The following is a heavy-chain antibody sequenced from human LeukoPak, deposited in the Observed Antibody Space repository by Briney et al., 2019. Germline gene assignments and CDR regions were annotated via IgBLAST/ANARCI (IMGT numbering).Heavy chain of an antibody. D-gene: IGHD6-13*01. Sequence: SETLSLTCTVSGGSISSDFWSWIRQPPGKGLEWIGYITYSGNTYYNPSLRSRVTISVDTSKNQFSLKLRSVTAADTAVYYCAREFAALGTRQFDYWGQGTLVTVSS. CDR1: GGSISSDF. V-gene: IGHV4-59*01. J-gene: IGHJ4*02. CDR3: AREFAALGTRQFDY. CDR2: ITYSGNT.